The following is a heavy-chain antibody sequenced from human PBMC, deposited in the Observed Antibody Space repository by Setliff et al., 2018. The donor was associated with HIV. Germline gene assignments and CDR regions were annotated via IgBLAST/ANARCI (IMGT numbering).Heavy chain of an antibody. CDR3: ARFDDNGYWVDL. Sequence: SETLSLTCAVSGYSISSGYYWGWIRQPPGKGLEWIGSLFYGGSNHYTPSLKSRVSISVDTSKNQFSLRLSSVTAADTAVYYCARFDDNGYWVDLWGQGTLVTVSS. D-gene: IGHD3-22*01. CDR2: LFYGGSN. CDR1: GYSISSGYY. V-gene: IGHV4-38-2*01. J-gene: IGHJ4*02.